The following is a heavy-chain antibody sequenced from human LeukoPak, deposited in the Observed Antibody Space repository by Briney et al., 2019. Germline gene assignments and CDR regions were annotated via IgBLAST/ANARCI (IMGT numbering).Heavy chain of an antibody. D-gene: IGHD1-1*01. CDR1: GGTFSSYA. Sequence: SVKVSCKASGGTFSSYAISWVRQAPGQGLEWMGRIIPIFGTANYAQKFQGRVTITTDESTSTAYMELSSLRSEDTAVYYCARGLERRGGYAYWGQGTLVTVSS. J-gene: IGHJ4*02. V-gene: IGHV1-69*05. CDR2: IIPIFGTA. CDR3: ARGLERRGGYAY.